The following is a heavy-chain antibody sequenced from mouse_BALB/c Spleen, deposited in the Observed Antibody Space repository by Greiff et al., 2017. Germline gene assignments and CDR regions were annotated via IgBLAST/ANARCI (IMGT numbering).Heavy chain of an antibody. D-gene: IGHD2-4*01. J-gene: IGHJ4*01. Sequence: QVQLQQSGPSLVQPSQSLSITCTVSGFSLTSYGVHWVRQSPGKGLEWLGVIWRGGSTDYNAAFMSRLSITKDNSKSQVFFKMNSLQADDTAIYYCAKSMITTWRAMDYWGQGTSVTVSS. CDR1: GFSLTSYG. V-gene: IGHV2-5-1*01. CDR2: IWRGGST. CDR3: AKSMITTWRAMDY.